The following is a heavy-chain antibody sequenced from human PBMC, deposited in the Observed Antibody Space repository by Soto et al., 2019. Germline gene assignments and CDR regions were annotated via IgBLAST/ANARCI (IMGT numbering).Heavy chain of an antibody. D-gene: IGHD6-25*01. CDR1: EFTFKNYG. J-gene: IGHJ4*02. CDR2: ISSSSSSI. V-gene: IGHV3-48*02. CDR3: ARGGSDRPGY. Sequence: EVQLVESGGGLVQPGGSLRLSCAASEFTFKNYGMNWVRQAPGKGLEWVSYISSSSSSIDYADSVKGRFPISRDNAKSSLYLQMNSLRDEDTAVYYCARGGSDRPGYWGQGTLVTVSS.